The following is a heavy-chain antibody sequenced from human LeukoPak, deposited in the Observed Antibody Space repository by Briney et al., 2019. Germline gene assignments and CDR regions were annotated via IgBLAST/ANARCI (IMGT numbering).Heavy chain of an antibody. V-gene: IGHV4-59*01. CDR3: AREGRYRYGYNEYHSYMDV. CDR1: GGSISSYY. Sequence: SETLSLTCTVSGGSISSYYWSWIRQPPGKGLEWIGYIYYSGSTNYNPSLKSRVTISVDTSKNQFSLKLSSVTAAETAVYYCAREGRYRYGYNEYHSYMDVWGKGTTVTISS. J-gene: IGHJ6*03. CDR2: IYYSGST. D-gene: IGHD5-24*01.